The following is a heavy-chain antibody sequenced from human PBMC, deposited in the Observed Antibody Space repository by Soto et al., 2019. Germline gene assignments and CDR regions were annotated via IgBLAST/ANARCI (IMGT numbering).Heavy chain of an antibody. D-gene: IGHD2-15*01. Sequence: EVQLLESGGGLVQPGGSLRLSCAASGFTFSSYAMSWVRQAPGKGLEWVSGISGSGGSTYYADSVKGRFTISRDNSKNTLYLQMNSLRAEDTAVYYCANYPGAPLVLRFSYFDYWGQGTLVTVSS. J-gene: IGHJ4*02. CDR2: ISGSGGST. CDR3: ANYPGAPLVLRFSYFDY. V-gene: IGHV3-23*01. CDR1: GFTFSSYA.